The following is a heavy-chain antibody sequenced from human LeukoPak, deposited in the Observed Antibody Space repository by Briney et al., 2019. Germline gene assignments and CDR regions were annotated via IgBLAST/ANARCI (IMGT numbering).Heavy chain of an antibody. CDR1: GFTFTSYV. J-gene: IGHJ4*02. CDR2: ISYDGSNE. V-gene: IGHV3-30*04. CDR3: ARVGVVVAAEDY. Sequence: PGGSLRLSCAASGFTFTSYVMHWVRQAPGKGLEWVAIISYDGSNEYYADSVKGRFTISRDNAKNSLYLQMNSLRAEDTAVYYCARVGVVVAAEDYWGQGTLVTVSS. D-gene: IGHD2-15*01.